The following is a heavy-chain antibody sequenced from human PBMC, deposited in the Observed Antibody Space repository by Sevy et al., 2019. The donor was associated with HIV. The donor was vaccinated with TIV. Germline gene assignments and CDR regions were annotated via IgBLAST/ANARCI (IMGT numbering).Heavy chain of an antibody. V-gene: IGHV3-74*01. CDR3: ARGALHYYDSSGYSY. CDR1: GFTFSSYW. J-gene: IGHJ4*02. D-gene: IGHD3-22*01. CDR2: INSDESST. Sequence: GGSLRLSCAASGFTFSSYWMHWVRQAPGKGLVWVSRINSDESSTSYADSVKGRFTISRDNAKNTLYLQMNSLRAEDTAVYYCARGALHYYDSSGYSYWGQGTLVTVS.